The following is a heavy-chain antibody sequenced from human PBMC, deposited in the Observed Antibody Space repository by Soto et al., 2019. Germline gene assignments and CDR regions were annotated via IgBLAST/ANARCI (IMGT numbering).Heavy chain of an antibody. CDR3: ARPRSSGWPSYYYYYGMDV. CDR1: GGTFISYA. Sequence: SVKVSCKASGGTFISYAIRWVRQAPGQGLEWMGGIIPIFGTANYAQKFQGRVTVTADKSTSTAYMELSSLRSEDTAVYYCARPRSSGWPSYYYYYGMDVWGQGTTVTVSS. J-gene: IGHJ6*02. D-gene: IGHD6-19*01. V-gene: IGHV1-69*06. CDR2: IIPIFGTA.